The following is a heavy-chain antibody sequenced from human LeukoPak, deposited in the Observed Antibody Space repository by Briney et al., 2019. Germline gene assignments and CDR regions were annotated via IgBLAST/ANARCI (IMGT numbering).Heavy chain of an antibody. V-gene: IGHV1-18*01. CDR1: GYTFTSYG. D-gene: IGHD3-10*01. CDR2: ISAYNGNT. Sequence: GASVKVSGRASGYTFTSYGISWVRQAPGQGLEWMGWISAYNGNTNYAQKLQGRVTMTTDTSTSTAYMELRSLRSDDTAVYYCARGRFGQLSFWFDPWGQGTLVTVSS. J-gene: IGHJ5*02. CDR3: ARGRFGQLSFWFDP.